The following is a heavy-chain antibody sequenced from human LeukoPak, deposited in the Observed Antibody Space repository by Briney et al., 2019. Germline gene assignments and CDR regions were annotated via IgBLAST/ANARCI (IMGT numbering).Heavy chain of an antibody. V-gene: IGHV1-69*05. J-gene: IGHJ6*03. D-gene: IGHD3-10*01. Sequence: GASVKVSCKASGGTFSSYAISWVRQAPGQGLEWMGGIIPIFGTANYAQKFQSRVTITTDESTSTAYMELSSLRSEDTAVYYCARRPITMVRGVITYYYMDVWGKGTTVTVSS. CDR1: GGTFSSYA. CDR2: IIPIFGTA. CDR3: ARRPITMVRGVITYYYMDV.